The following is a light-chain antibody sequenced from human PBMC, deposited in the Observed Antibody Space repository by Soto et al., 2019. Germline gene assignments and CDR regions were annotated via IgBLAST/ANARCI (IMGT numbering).Light chain of an antibody. Sequence: DIQMTQSPSTLTASVGDRVTITCRASQSISTWLAWYQQKAGKAPNLLIYDASRLESGVPSRFSGSGSGTEFTLTISSLQPDDFATYYCQQSKSNSWTFGQGTKVGIK. J-gene: IGKJ1*01. V-gene: IGKV1-5*01. CDR1: QSISTW. CDR2: DAS. CDR3: QQSKSNSWT.